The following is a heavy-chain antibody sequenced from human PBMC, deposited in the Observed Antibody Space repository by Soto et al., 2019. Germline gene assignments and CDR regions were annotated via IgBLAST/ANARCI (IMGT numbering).Heavy chain of an antibody. CDR2: TSYDGSSG. D-gene: IGHD6-19*01. CDR3: AKSPPAVAGYFDY. V-gene: IGHV3-30*18. CDR1: GFTFSSSG. J-gene: IGHJ4*02. Sequence: QVQLVESGGGVVQPGRSLRLSCAASGFTFSSSGMHWVRQAPGKGLEWVAVTSYDGSSGYSADSVRGRFTTSRDNSTNTLYLQMTSLRAEDTAVYYCAKSPPAVAGYFDYWGQGTLVTVSS.